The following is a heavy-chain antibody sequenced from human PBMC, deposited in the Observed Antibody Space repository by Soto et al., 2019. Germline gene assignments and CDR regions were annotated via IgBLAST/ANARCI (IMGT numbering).Heavy chain of an antibody. J-gene: IGHJ4*02. D-gene: IGHD3-22*01. CDR2: ISSSSGTI. CDR3: ANPRGYYDSSGYPTPDY. V-gene: IGHV3-48*01. CDR1: GFTFSGYN. Sequence: EVQLVESGGGLVQPGGSLRLSCAASGFTFSGYNMNWVRQAPGKGLEWVSYISSSSGTIYYADSVKGRFTISRDNAKNTLYLQMNSLRAEDTAGYYCANPRGYYDSSGYPTPDYWGQGTRVTVSS.